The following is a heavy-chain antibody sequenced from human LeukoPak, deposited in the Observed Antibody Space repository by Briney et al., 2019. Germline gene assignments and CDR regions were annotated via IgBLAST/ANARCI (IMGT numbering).Heavy chain of an antibody. D-gene: IGHD5-24*01. V-gene: IGHV3-48*01. Sequence: GGSLRLSCAASGFTFSSYSMNWVRQAPGKGLEWVSYISSSSSTIYYADSMKGRFTISRDNSKNTLYLQMNSLRAEDTAVYYCAKEVEMATIVDYWGQGTLVTVSS. CDR2: ISSSSSTI. J-gene: IGHJ4*02. CDR1: GFTFSSYS. CDR3: AKEVEMATIVDY.